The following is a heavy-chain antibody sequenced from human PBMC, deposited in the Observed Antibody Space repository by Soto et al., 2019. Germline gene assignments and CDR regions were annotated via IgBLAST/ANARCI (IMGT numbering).Heavy chain of an antibody. J-gene: IGHJ4*02. V-gene: IGHV1-46*03. D-gene: IGHD3-10*01. CDR1: GYIFTSYY. Sequence: GASVKVSCKASGYIFTSYYIHRVRQAPGQGLEWMGWINPFDGSRMFAQSFQGRVTMTRDTSTSTVYMEVSSLRSEDTAVYYCSRVDPGETSPFDHWGQGTLVTVS. CDR2: INPFDGSR. CDR3: SRVDPGETSPFDH.